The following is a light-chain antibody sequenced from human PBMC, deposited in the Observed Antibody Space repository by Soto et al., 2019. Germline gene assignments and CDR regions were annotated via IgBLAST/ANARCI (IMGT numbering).Light chain of an antibody. CDR2: DNN. CDR3: ATWYGSLPGEV. CDR1: SSNIGNNY. J-gene: IGLJ2*01. Sequence: QSVLTQSPSVSAAPGQKVTISCSGSSSNIGNNYVSWYQQLPGTAPNLLIYDNNKRPSGIPDRFSGSKSGTSGTLDITGLQTGDEADYYCATWYGSLPGEVFGGGTKLTVL. V-gene: IGLV1-51*01.